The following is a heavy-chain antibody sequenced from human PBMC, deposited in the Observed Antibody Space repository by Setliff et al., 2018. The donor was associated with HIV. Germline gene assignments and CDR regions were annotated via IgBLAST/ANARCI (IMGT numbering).Heavy chain of an antibody. V-gene: IGHV3-23*01. Sequence: PGGSLRLSCAASGFTFSSYSMNWVRQAPGKGLEWVSAISSGGEIMFYADSVKGRFTISRDNSKNTLYLQMISLRADDTAVYYCAKSLLVAGNDYWGQGTRVTVSS. D-gene: IGHD2-8*02. CDR2: ISSGGEIM. CDR1: GFTFSSYS. CDR3: AKSLLVAGNDY. J-gene: IGHJ4*02.